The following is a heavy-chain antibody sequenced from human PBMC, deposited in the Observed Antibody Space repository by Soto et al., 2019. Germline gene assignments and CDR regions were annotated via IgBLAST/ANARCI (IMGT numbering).Heavy chain of an antibody. J-gene: IGHJ5*02. D-gene: IGHD5-18*01. V-gene: IGHV1-58*02. Sequence: SVKVSCKASGFTFPSSAMQWVRQARGQRLEWIGWIVVGSGNTNYAQKFQERVTITRDMSTSTAYMELSSLRSEDTAVYYCAAEIADTAYTRNPNWFDPWGQGTLVTVSS. CDR3: AAEIADTAYTRNPNWFDP. CDR1: GFTFPSSA. CDR2: IVVGSGNT.